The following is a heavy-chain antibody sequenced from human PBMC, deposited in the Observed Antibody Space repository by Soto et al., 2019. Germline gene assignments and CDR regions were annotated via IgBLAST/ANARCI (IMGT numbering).Heavy chain of an antibody. J-gene: IGHJ3*02. CDR2: ISSSSSTI. D-gene: IGHD3-22*01. V-gene: IGHV3-48*02. CDR3: ARDWSTDYYDISGPDNVFDI. CDR1: GFTFSSYS. Sequence: GGSLRLSCAASGFTFSSYSMNWVRQAPGKGLERVSYISSSSSTIYYADSVKGRFTISRDNAKNSLYLQMNSLRDEDTAVYYCARDWSTDYYDISGPDNVFDIWGQGTMVTVSS.